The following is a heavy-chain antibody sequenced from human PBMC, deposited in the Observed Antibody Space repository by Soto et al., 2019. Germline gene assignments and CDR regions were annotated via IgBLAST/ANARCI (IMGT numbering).Heavy chain of an antibody. CDR2: IWYDGSNK. J-gene: IGHJ4*02. D-gene: IGHD5-18*01. CDR3: GRDGALGDTAVVDS. CDR1: GFTFSTYG. V-gene: IGHV3-33*01. Sequence: QVQLVESGAGVVQPGTSLRLSCAASGFTFSTYGMHWVRQAPGKGLEWVAVIWYDGSNKYHGDSLKGRFTISRDNSKNTLYLQINHLRAEDTAVYYCGRDGALGDTAVVDSWGQGTLVTVSS.